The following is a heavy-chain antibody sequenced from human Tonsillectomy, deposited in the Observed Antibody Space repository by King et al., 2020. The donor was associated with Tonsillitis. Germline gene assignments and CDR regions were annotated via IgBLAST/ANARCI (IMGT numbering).Heavy chain of an antibody. CDR2: IYYSWST. CDR1: GDSIRSYY. V-gene: IGHV4-59*01. Sequence: VQLQESGPGLVKPSETLSLTCTVSGDSIRSYYWSWIRQPQGKGLEWIGYIYYSWSTNYNPSLKSRVTISVDMSKNQFSLRLSAVTAAYAALYYCARFDHGGTNNWFEPWGQGTLVTVSS. CDR3: ARFDHGGTNNWFEP. J-gene: IGHJ5*02. D-gene: IGHD4-23*01.